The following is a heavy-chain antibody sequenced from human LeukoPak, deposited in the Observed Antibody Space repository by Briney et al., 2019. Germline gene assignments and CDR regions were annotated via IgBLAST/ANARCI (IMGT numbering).Heavy chain of an antibody. D-gene: IGHD2-2*01. CDR1: GFTFSSYA. Sequence: GGSLRLSCAASGFTFSSYAMSWVRQAPGKGLEWVSVIYSGGSTYYADSVKGRFTISRDNSKNTLYLQMNSLRAEDTAVYYCARAGCSSTSCQDYYYYYMDVWGKGTTVTVSS. J-gene: IGHJ6*03. CDR2: IYSGGST. V-gene: IGHV3-66*02. CDR3: ARAGCSSTSCQDYYYYYMDV.